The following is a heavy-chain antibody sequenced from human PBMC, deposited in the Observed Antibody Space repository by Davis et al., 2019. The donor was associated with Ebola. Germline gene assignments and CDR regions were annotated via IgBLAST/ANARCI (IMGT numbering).Heavy chain of an antibody. Sequence: AASVKVSCKASGYTFTSYGISWVRQAPGQGLEWMGWISAYNGNTNYAQKLQGRVTMTTDTSTSTAYMELSSLRSEDTAVYYCARPMVTPYYYYGMDVWGQGTTVTVSS. CDR1: GYTFTSYG. CDR2: ISAYNGNT. D-gene: IGHD5-18*01. CDR3: ARPMVTPYYYYGMDV. V-gene: IGHV1-18*01. J-gene: IGHJ6*02.